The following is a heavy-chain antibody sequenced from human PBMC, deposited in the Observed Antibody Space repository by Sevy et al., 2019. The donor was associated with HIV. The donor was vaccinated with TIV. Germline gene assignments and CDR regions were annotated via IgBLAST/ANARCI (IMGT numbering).Heavy chain of an antibody. Sequence: GGSLRLSCAASGFTFSTYGIHWVRQAPGKGLGWVAIISSDGSHKYYADSVKGRFTISRDNSNNTLYLHATDLRPDDTAIYYCATDSRPNPPVVWGQGTLVTVSS. CDR2: ISSDGSHK. D-gene: IGHD6-6*01. CDR1: GFTFSTYG. V-gene: IGHV3-30*03. J-gene: IGHJ1*01. CDR3: ATDSRPNPPVV.